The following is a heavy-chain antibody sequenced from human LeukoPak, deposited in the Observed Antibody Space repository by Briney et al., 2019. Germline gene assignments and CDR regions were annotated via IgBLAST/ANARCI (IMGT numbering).Heavy chain of an antibody. Sequence: ASVKVSCKASGYTFTSYGISWVRQAPGQGLEWMGWISAYNGNTNYAQKLQGRVTMTTDTSTSTAYMELRSLRSDDTAVYYCARGYRTNGVCYRGDYWGQGTLVTVSS. CDR3: ARGYRTNGVCYRGDY. V-gene: IGHV1-18*01. CDR2: ISAYNGNT. J-gene: IGHJ4*02. CDR1: GYTFTSYG. D-gene: IGHD2-8*01.